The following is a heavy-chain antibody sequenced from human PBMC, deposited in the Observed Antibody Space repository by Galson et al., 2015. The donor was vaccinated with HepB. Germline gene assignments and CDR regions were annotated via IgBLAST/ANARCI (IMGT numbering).Heavy chain of an antibody. V-gene: IGHV3-33*01. CDR3: ARPTRYGSSTSCYLDC. J-gene: IGHJ4*02. CDR2: IWYDGSNK. Sequence: SLRLSCAASGFTFSSYGMHWVRQAPGKGLEWVAVIWYDGSNKYYADSVKGRFTISRDNSKNTLYLQMNSLRAEDTAVYYCARPTRYGSSTSCYLDCWGQGTLVTGSS. D-gene: IGHD2-2*01. CDR1: GFTFSSYG.